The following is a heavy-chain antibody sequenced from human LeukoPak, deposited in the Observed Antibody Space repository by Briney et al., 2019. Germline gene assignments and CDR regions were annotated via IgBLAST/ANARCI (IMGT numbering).Heavy chain of an antibody. D-gene: IGHD2-15*01. J-gene: IGHJ5*02. CDR1: GYTFTDYY. V-gene: IGHV1-2*06. CDR3: ARGYCSGGTCYLVENWLDP. Sequence: WASVKVSCKVSGYTFTDYYMHWVQQAPGKGLEWLGRINPNSGGTDYAQNFQGRVTMTRDTSISTAYMELSRLRSDDTAVYYCARGYCSGGTCYLVENWLDPWGQGTLVTVSS. CDR2: INPNSGGT.